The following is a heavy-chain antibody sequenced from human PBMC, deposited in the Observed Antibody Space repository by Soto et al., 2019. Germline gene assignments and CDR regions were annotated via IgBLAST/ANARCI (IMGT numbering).Heavy chain of an antibody. J-gene: IGHJ4*02. V-gene: IGHV3-11*01. CDR1: GFTFSDYY. D-gene: IGHD6-6*01. CDR3: AREVSGSSGP. Sequence: GGSLRLSCAASGFTFSDYYMNWMRQAPGKGLEWVSFISGSGSSTYYADSVKGRFTISRDNAKNSLYLQMNSLRVEDTAVYYCAREVSGSSGPWGQGTLVTVSS. CDR2: ISGSGSST.